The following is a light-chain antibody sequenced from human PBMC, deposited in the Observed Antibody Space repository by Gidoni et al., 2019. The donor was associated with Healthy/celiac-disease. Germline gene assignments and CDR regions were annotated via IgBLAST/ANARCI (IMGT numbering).Light chain of an antibody. CDR2: AAS. CDR1: QSISNY. V-gene: IGKV1-39*01. CDR3: QQSYSTPWT. J-gene: IGKJ1*01. Sequence: DFQMTQSPSSLSASVGDRVTITCRASQSISNYLNWYQQKPGKAPKLMIYAASSLQSGVPSRFSGSGSGTDFNFTISCLQPEALETFYCQQSYSTPWTFGQGTKVEIK.